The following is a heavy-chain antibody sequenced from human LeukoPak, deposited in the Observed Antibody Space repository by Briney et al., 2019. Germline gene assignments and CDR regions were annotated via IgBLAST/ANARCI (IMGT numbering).Heavy chain of an antibody. D-gene: IGHD6-19*01. J-gene: IGHJ4*02. Sequence: PGGSLRLSCAASGFTFTSYAMSWVRQAPGKGLEWVSSISAGGENTDYAESVKGRFTISRDNSKNTLYLQVNSLRAEDTAAYYCAKSEGSSSARRFDYWGQGTLVTVSS. CDR2: ISAGGENT. CDR1: GFTFTSYA. CDR3: AKSEGSSSARRFDY. V-gene: IGHV3-23*01.